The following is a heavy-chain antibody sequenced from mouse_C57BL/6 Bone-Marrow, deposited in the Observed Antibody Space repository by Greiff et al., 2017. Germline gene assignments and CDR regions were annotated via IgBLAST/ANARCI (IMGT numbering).Heavy chain of an antibody. CDR1: GYTFTDYY. D-gene: IGHD1-1*01. CDR3: ARWGTTVEPWFAY. V-gene: IGHV1-76*01. Sequence: VQLQQSGAELVRPGASVKLSCKASGYTFTDYYINWVKQRPGQGLEWIARIYPGSGNTYYNEKFKGKATLTAEKSSSTAYMQLSSLTSEDSAVYFCARWGTTVEPWFAYWGQGTLVTVSA. J-gene: IGHJ3*01. CDR2: IYPGSGNT.